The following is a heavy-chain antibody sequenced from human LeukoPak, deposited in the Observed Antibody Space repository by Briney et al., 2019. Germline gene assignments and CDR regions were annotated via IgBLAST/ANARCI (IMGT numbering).Heavy chain of an antibody. CDR2: ISGYNSKP. CDR3: ARGGWYFHQ. J-gene: IGHJ1*01. V-gene: IGHV1-18*01. Sequence: ASVKVSCKTSGYSFTNYGITWVRQAPGQGLEWMGWISGYNSKPFYAQNFQGRVTMTTDTSTTTAYMELTSLRSDDTAVYYCARGGWYFHQWGQGTLVTVSS. CDR1: GYSFTNYG. D-gene: IGHD2-15*01.